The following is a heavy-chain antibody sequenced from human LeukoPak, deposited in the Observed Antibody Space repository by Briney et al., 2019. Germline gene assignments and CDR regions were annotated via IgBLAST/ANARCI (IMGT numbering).Heavy chain of an antibody. D-gene: IGHD2-2*01. CDR3: ARARSCTSCYPLPKFAYFDI. CDR1: GGSFSGYY. CDR2: INHSGST. V-gene: IGHV4-34*01. Sequence: SETLSLTCAVYGGSFSGYYWSWIRQPPGKGLEWIGEINHSGSTNYNPSLKSRVTISVDTSRNQFSLKLSSVTAADTAVYYCARARSCTSCYPLPKFAYFDIWGQGTMVTVSS. J-gene: IGHJ3*02.